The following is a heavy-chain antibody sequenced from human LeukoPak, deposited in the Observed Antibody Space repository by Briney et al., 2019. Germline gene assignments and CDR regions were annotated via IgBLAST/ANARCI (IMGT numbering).Heavy chain of an antibody. Sequence: GGSLRLSCAASGFTLSDYYMSWIRQDPGKGLEWVSYISSSSSYTNYADSVKGRFTISRDNAKNSLYLQMNSLRDDDTAVYYSAAGLRYAFDYWGQGILVTVSS. CDR1: GFTLSDYY. CDR2: ISSSSSYT. CDR3: AAGLRYAFDY. V-gene: IGHV3-11*03. D-gene: IGHD3-9*01. J-gene: IGHJ4*02.